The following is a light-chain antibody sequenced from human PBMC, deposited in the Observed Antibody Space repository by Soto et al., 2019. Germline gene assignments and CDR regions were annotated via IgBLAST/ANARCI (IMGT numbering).Light chain of an antibody. Sequence: QSVLTQPPSVSGAPGQRVTISCTGSSSNIGAGYDVHWYQRLPGRAPKLLIYGSSNRPSGVPDRISGSKSGTSASLAITGIQAEDEADYYCQSYDNNLSGGVFGGGTKLTVL. J-gene: IGLJ3*02. V-gene: IGLV1-40*01. CDR2: GSS. CDR3: QSYDNNLSGGV. CDR1: SSNIGAGYD.